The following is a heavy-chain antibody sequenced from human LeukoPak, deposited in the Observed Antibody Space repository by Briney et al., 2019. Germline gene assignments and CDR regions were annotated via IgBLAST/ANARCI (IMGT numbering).Heavy chain of an antibody. CDR2: IHDSVST. J-gene: IGHJ4*02. V-gene: IGHV4-59*01. D-gene: IGHD5-24*01. Sequence: SEKLSLTCTVSGGSISGYYWSWIRQAPGKGLERIGYIHDSVSTDYNPSLKSRVTISIDTSRNQFSLRVSSVTAADTAVYYCARGRWIQLPDYWGQGAVVDISS. CDR3: ARGRWIQLPDY. CDR1: GGSISGYY.